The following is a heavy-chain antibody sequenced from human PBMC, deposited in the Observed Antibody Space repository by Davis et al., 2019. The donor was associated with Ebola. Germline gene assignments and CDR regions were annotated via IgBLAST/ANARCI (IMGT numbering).Heavy chain of an antibody. J-gene: IGHJ4*02. CDR2: ISSNGGST. V-gene: IGHV3-64*01. Sequence: PGGSLRLSCAASGFTFSSYAMHWVRQAPGKGLEYVSAISSNGGSTYYANSVKGRFTISRDNSKNTLYLQMGSLRAEDMAVYYCARSWGFYYSLEVWGQGTLVTVSS. CDR1: GFTFSSYA. CDR3: ARSWGFYYSLEV. D-gene: IGHD2/OR15-2a*01.